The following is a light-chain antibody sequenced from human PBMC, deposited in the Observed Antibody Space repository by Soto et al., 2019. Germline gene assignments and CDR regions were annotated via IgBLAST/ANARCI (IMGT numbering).Light chain of an antibody. V-gene: IGLV3-21*04. CDR3: RVWDTGSDHAV. CDR1: NIGSKS. CDR2: YDT. Sequence: SYELTQPPSVSVAPGKTARITCGGNNIGSKSVHWYQQKPGQTPLLVIYYDTDRPSGIPERFSGSNSGTTATLTISRVEAGDEADYYCRVWDTGSDHAVFGGGTQLTVL. J-gene: IGLJ7*01.